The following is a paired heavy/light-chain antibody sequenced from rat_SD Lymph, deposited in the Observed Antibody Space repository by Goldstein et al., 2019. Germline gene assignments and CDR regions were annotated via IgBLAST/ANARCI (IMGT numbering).Heavy chain of an antibody. D-gene: IGHD1-6*01. V-gene: IGHV5-34*01. J-gene: IGHJ3*01. CDR2: ISSGSSYI. CDR1: GFTFSNYG. CDR3: ARHEVYYGSLAY. Sequence: EVQLVESGGGLVQPGRSLKLSCVASGFTFSNYGMNWIRQAPGKGLEWVAYISSGSSYIYYAETVKGRFTISRDNAKNTLYLQMTSLRSEDTALYYCARHEVYYGSLAYWGQGTLVTVSS.
Light chain of an antibody. J-gene: IGKJ4*01. V-gene: IGKV14S15*01. CDR1: QDIGNY. CDR2: GAT. Sequence: DIQMTQSPSSMSASLGDRVTITCRASQDIGNYLSWFQQKPGKSPRRMIYGATNLAAGVPSRFSGSRSGSDYSLTISSLESEDMAIYYCLQSIQYPFTFGSGTKLEIK. CDR3: LQSIQYPFT.